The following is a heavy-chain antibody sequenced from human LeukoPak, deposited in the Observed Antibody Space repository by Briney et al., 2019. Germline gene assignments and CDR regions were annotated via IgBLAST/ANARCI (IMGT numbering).Heavy chain of an antibody. CDR3: ARLPLSAVAEYYFDY. CDR1: GYSFTSYC. Sequence: GESLKISCKGSGYSFTSYCIGWVRQMPGKGLEWMGIIYPGDSDTRYSPSFQGQVTISADKSISTAYLQWSSLKASDTAMYYCARLPLSAVAEYYFDYWGQGTLVTVSS. CDR2: IYPGDSDT. J-gene: IGHJ4*02. V-gene: IGHV5-51*01. D-gene: IGHD6-19*01.